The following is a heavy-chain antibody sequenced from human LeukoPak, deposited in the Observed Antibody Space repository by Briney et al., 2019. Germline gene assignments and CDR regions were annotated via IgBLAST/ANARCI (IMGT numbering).Heavy chain of an antibody. CDR3: ARGPPLFDP. V-gene: IGHV3-48*04. Sequence: PGGSLRLSCVASGFTFSDYTMNWVRQAPGKVLEWISYIDISSSSTYYADSVKGRFTISRDNAKNSLYLQMSSLRVEDTALYYCARGPPLFDPWGQGTLVTVSS. CDR1: GFTFSDYT. CDR2: IDISSSST. J-gene: IGHJ5*02.